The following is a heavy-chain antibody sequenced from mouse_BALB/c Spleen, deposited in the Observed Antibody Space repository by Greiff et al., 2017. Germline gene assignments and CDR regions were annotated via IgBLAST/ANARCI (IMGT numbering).Heavy chain of an antibody. V-gene: IGHV5-4*02. D-gene: IGHD2-12*01. Sequence: DVMLVESGGGLVKPGGSLKLSCAASGFTFSDYYMYWVRQTPEKRLEWVATISDGGSYTYYPDSVKGRFTISRDNAKNNLYLQMSSLKSEDTAMYYCARSLEIRRRTSVAYGGQGTLVTVSA. CDR1: GFTFSDYY. CDR2: ISDGGSYT. J-gene: IGHJ3*01. CDR3: ARSLEIRRRTSVAY.